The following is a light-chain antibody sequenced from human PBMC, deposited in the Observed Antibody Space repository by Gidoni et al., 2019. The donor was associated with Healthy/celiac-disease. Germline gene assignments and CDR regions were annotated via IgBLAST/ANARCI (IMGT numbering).Light chain of an antibody. CDR3: QQYDSYPLT. J-gene: IGKJ5*01. V-gene: IGKV1-5*03. CDR1: QSISTW. CDR2: KAS. Sequence: DIQMTQSPSTLSASVGDRVTITCRASQSISTWLAWFRQEPGQAPKVVIYKASMLESGVPSRFSASGLGTEFTLTISGLQPDDFATYYCQQYDSYPLTFGQGIRLEIK.